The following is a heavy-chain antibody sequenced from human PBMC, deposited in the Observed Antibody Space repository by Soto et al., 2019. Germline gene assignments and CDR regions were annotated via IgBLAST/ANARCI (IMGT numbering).Heavy chain of an antibody. CDR2: TYYSGTT. Sequence: SETLSLTCTVSSSSISSSSYTGCWIRQRPGKGVEWIGSTYYSGTTYSHPPLNSRVTVSVDTSKNQFSLKVTSVTAADTAVYYCARLHGYCISSSCHGHYAMDVWGQGTTVTVS. J-gene: IGHJ6*02. CDR3: ARLHGYCISSSCHGHYAMDV. CDR1: SSSISSSSYT. V-gene: IGHV4-39*01. D-gene: IGHD2-2*01.